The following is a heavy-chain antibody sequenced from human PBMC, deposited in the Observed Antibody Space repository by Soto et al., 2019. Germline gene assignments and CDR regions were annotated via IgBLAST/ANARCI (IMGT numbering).Heavy chain of an antibody. CDR2: ISYDGSNK. D-gene: IGHD2-2*01. V-gene: IGHV3-30-3*01. CDR1: GFTFSSYA. CDR3: ARGPARGIVLVPPAMNYYYGMDV. J-gene: IGHJ6*01. Sequence: QVQVVESGGGVVQPGRSLRLSCAASGFTFSSYAMHWVRQAPGKGLEWVAVISYDGSNKYYADSVKGRFTISRDNSKNTLYLQMNSLRAEDTAVYYCARGPARGIVLVPPAMNYYYGMDVW.